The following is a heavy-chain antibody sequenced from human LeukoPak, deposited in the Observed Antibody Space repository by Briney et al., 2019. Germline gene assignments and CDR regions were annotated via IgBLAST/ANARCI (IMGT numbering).Heavy chain of an antibody. CDR2: ISGSGGST. J-gene: IGHJ4*02. D-gene: IGHD3-22*01. CDR1: GFTFSSYA. CDR3: AKGRPHYYDSSGYYYFDY. V-gene: IGHV3-23*01. Sequence: GGSLRLSCAASGFTFSSYAMSWVRQAPGKGLEWVSAISGSGGSTYYADSVKGRFTISKDNSKNTLYLQMNSLRAEDTAVYYCAKGRPHYYDSSGYYYFDYWGQGTLVTVSS.